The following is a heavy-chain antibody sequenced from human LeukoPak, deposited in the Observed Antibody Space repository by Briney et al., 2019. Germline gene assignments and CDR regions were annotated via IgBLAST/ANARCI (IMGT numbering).Heavy chain of an antibody. Sequence: SVKVSCKASGGTFSSYAISWVRQAPGLGLEWMGGIIPIFGTANYAQKFQGRVTITTDESTSTAYMELSSLRSEDTAVYYCARALRIAARPEYYYYMDVWGKGTTVTVSS. CDR3: ARALRIAARPEYYYYMDV. CDR1: GGTFSSYA. D-gene: IGHD6-6*01. CDR2: IIPIFGTA. J-gene: IGHJ6*03. V-gene: IGHV1-69*05.